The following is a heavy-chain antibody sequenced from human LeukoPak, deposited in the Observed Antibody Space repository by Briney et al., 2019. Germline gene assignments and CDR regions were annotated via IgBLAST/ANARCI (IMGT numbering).Heavy chain of an antibody. CDR1: GGTFSSYA. CDR2: IIPILGIA. Sequence: ASVKVSCKASGGTFSSYAISWVRQAPGQGLEWMGRIIPILGIANYAQKFQGRVTITADKSTSTAYMELSSLRSEDTAVYYCARDLATYYYDSSGYYPIEDYWGQGTLVTVSS. J-gene: IGHJ4*02. CDR3: ARDLATYYYDSSGYYPIEDY. V-gene: IGHV1-69*04. D-gene: IGHD3-22*01.